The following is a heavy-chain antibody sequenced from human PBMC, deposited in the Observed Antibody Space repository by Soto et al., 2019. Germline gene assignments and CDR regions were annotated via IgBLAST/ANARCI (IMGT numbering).Heavy chain of an antibody. D-gene: IGHD3-3*01. CDR3: ARVGDYDFWSGYHLGI. V-gene: IGHV1-69*13. CDR2: IIPIFGTA. CDR1: GGTFSSYA. J-gene: IGHJ3*02. Sequence: ASVKVSCKASGGTFSSYAISWVRQAPGQGLEWMGGIIPIFGTANYAQKFQGRVTITADESTSTAYMELSSVTAADTAVYYCARVGDYDFWSGYHLGIWGQGTMVTVSS.